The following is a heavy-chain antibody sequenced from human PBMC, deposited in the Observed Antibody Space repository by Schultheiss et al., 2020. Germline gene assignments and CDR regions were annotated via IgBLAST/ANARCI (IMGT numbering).Heavy chain of an antibody. CDR1: GGSISSSSYY. CDR3: ARRSSGWYFNFDY. D-gene: IGHD6-19*01. V-gene: IGHV4-39*01. J-gene: IGHJ4*02. Sequence: SETLSLTFTVSGGSISSSSYYWGWIRQPPGKGLEWIGSIYYSGSTYYNPSLKSRVTISVDTSKNQFSLKLSSVTAADTAVYYCARRSSGWYFNFDYWGQGTLVTVSS. CDR2: IYYSGST.